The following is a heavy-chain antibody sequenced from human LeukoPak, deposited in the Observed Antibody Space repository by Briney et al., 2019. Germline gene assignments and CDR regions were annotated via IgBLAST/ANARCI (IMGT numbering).Heavy chain of an antibody. CDR3: ARGYGSGSYYGVLFDY. CDR1: GFTFSDHY. D-gene: IGHD3-10*01. CDR2: TRNKANSYTT. Sequence: PGGSLRLSCAASGFTFSDHYMDWVRQAPGKGLEWVGRTRNKANSYTTEYAASVKGRFTISRDDSKNSLYLQMNSLKTEDTAVYYCARGYGSGSYYGVLFDYWGQGTLVTVSS. V-gene: IGHV3-72*01. J-gene: IGHJ4*02.